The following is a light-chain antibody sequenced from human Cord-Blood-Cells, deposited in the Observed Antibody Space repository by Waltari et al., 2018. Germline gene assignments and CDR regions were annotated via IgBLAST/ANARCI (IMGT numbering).Light chain of an antibody. CDR3: CSYAGSSTYV. CDR2: EGS. CDR1: SSDVGSYNL. J-gene: IGLJ1*01. Sequence: QSALTQPASVSGSLGQSITISCTGTSSDVGSYNLVSWYQQHPGQAPKLMIYEGSKRPSGVSNRFSGSKSGNTASLTISGLQAEDEADYYCCSYAGSSTYVFGTGTKVTVL. V-gene: IGLV2-23*01.